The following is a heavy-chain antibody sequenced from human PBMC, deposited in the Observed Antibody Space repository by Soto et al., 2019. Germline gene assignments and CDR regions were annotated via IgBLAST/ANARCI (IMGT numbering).Heavy chain of an antibody. J-gene: IGHJ6*03. Sequence: PSETLSLTCTVSGGSISSGGYYWSWIRQHPGKGLEWIGYIYYSGSTYYNPSLKSRVTISVDTSKNQFSLKLSSVTAADTAVYYCARWMVRGVTTGNYYDYMDVWAKGTTVTVSS. V-gene: IGHV4-31*03. D-gene: IGHD3-10*01. CDR2: IYYSGST. CDR1: GGSISSGGYY. CDR3: ARWMVRGVTTGNYYDYMDV.